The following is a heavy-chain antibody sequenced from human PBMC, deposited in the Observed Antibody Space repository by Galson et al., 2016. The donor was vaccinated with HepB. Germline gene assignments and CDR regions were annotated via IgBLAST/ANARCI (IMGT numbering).Heavy chain of an antibody. Sequence: SLRLSCAASGFTIRNYWMTWFRQSPGKGLEWVANIKQDGSEKYYVDSVKGRFIISRDNAKNSLFLQMNSLRAEDTAVYHCKGYCDTGSCYGTDYWGQGTLVTVSS. D-gene: IGHD2-15*01. CDR1: GFTIRNYW. CDR3: KGYCDTGSCYGTDY. CDR2: IKQDGSEK. J-gene: IGHJ4*02. V-gene: IGHV3-7*01.